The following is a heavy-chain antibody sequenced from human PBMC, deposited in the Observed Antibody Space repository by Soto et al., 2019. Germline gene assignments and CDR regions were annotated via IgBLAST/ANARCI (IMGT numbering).Heavy chain of an antibody. Sequence: SVKVSCKASGGTFSSYTISWVRQAPGQGLEWMGRIIPILGIANYAQKFQGRVTITADKSTSTAYMELSSLRSEDTAVYYCARAPSLRTYCSSTSCSMDVWGKGTTVTVSS. CDR1: GGTFSSYT. V-gene: IGHV1-69*02. J-gene: IGHJ6*04. D-gene: IGHD2-2*01. CDR3: ARAPSLRTYCSSTSCSMDV. CDR2: IIPILGIA.